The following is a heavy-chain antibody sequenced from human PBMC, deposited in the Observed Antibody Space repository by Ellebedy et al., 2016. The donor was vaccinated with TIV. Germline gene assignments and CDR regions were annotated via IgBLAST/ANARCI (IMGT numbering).Heavy chain of an antibody. CDR2: INPSGGST. V-gene: IGHV1-46*04. D-gene: IGHD3-10*01. J-gene: IGHJ4*02. CDR1: GYTFTAYY. Sequence: AASVNVSCKASGYTFTAYYMHWVRQAPGQGLEWMGIINPSGGSTTYAQKLQGRVTMTRDTFTSTVYMELSSLRSEDTAVFYCARARGVIAENFDYWGQGTLVTVSS. CDR3: ARARGVIAENFDY.